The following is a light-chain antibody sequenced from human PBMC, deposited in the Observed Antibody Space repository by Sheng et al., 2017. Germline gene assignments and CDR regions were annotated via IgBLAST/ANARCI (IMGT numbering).Light chain of an antibody. CDR1: QTVRSN. J-gene: IGKJ4*01. V-gene: IGKV3-15*01. CDR3: QHYNQWPLT. Sequence: EIVMTQSPVTLSVSPGERATLSCRASQTVRSNLAWYQQKPGQAPRLLIYGASTRAAGIPARFSGSGSGTDFTLTVSSLQSEDFAVYYCQHYNQWPLTFGGGTKVEIK. CDR2: GAS.